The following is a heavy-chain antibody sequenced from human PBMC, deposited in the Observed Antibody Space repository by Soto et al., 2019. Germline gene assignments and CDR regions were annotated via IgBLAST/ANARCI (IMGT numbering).Heavy chain of an antibody. D-gene: IGHD6-6*01. CDR1: GGSIGSGDYY. Sequence: QVQLQESGPGLVKPSQTLSLTCTVSGGSIGSGDYYWSWIRQHPGKGLEWIGYIYYSGSTYYNPSLKSXXTXSXXTSKKQFSLKLSSVTAADTAVYDCARDGSSADADYWGQGTLVTVSS. CDR2: IYYSGST. J-gene: IGHJ4*02. CDR3: ARDGSSADADY. V-gene: IGHV4-31*03.